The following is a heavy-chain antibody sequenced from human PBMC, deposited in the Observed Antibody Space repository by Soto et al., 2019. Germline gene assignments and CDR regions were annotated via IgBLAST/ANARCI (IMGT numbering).Heavy chain of an antibody. Sequence: SETLSLTCAVYGGSFSGYYWSWIRQPPGKGLEWIGEINHSGSTNYNPSLKSRVTISVDTSKNQFSLKLSSVTAADTAVYYCARMPGDYIWGSYRYTQSQYFDYWGQGTLVTVSS. CDR2: INHSGST. CDR1: GGSFSGYY. V-gene: IGHV4-34*01. D-gene: IGHD3-16*02. J-gene: IGHJ4*02. CDR3: ARMPGDYIWGSYRYTQSQYFDY.